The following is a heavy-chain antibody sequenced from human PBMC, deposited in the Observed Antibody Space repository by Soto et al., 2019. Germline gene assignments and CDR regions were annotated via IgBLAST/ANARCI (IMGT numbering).Heavy chain of an antibody. J-gene: IGHJ4*02. CDR1: GYTFTGHH. V-gene: IGHV1-2*02. CDR3: ATAGNWNGLH. CDR2: INPNSGGI. D-gene: IGHD1-1*01. Sequence: QVQLVQSGTELKKPGASVKVSCKASGYTFTGHHMHWVRQAPGQGFEWMGCINPNSGGINYAQTFQGRDTMTRDTSISTAYMELSGLRLDDTAVYFCATAGNWNGLHWGQGTLVSVSS.